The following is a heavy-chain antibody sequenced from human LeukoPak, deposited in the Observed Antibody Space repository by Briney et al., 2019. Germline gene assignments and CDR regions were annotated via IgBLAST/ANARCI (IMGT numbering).Heavy chain of an antibody. Sequence: SVKVSCKASGGTFSSYAISWVRQAPGQGLEWMGRIIPILGIANYAQKFQGRVTITADKSTSTAYMELSSLRSEDTAVYYCARGREGVAGIDRDSGGATDYWGQGTLATVSS. V-gene: IGHV1-69*04. CDR2: IIPILGIA. CDR3: ARGREGVAGIDRDSGGATDY. CDR1: GGTFSSYA. D-gene: IGHD6-19*01. J-gene: IGHJ4*02.